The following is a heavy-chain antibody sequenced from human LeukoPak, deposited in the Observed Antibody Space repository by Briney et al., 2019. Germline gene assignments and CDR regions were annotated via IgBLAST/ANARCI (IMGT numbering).Heavy chain of an antibody. J-gene: IGHJ4*02. CDR2: IKQDGGEK. CDR1: GFTFSGYW. CDR3: AKDGYQTSGTYFDS. Sequence: GGSLRLSCAASGFTFSGYWMSWLRQAPGKGLEWVANIKQDGGEKYYVDSVKGRFTISRDNSKNTLSLQMNSLRAEDTALYYCAKDGYQTSGTYFDSWGQGSLVTVSS. V-gene: IGHV3-7*01. D-gene: IGHD3-10*01.